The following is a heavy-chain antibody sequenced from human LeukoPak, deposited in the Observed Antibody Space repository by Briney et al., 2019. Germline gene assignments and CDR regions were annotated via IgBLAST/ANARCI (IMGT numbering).Heavy chain of an antibody. CDR2: ISAYNGNT. CDR1: GYTFTSYG. V-gene: IGHV1-18*01. CDR3: AREGGAAAGTLWFDP. D-gene: IGHD6-13*01. Sequence: ASVKVSCKASGYTFTSYGISWVPHAPGQGLEWMGWISAYNGNTNYAQKLQGRVTMTTDTSTSTAYMELRSLRSDDTAVYYCAREGGAAAGTLWFDPWGQGTLVTVSS. J-gene: IGHJ5*02.